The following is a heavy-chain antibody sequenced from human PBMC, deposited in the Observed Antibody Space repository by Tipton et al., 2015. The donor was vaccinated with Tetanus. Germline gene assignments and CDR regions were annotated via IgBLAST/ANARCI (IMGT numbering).Heavy chain of an antibody. V-gene: IGHV3-53*01. D-gene: IGHD3-16*02. CDR2: TYGDGST. Sequence: PRLSCAASGFSVSRKYMTWVRQAPGKGLEWVSLTYGDGSTYYADSVKGRFTISRDNSKNTLYLQMSNLRAEETAVYYCARDYPDFDYWGQGTLVTVSS. J-gene: IGHJ4*02. CDR3: ARDYPDFDY. CDR1: GFSVSRKY.